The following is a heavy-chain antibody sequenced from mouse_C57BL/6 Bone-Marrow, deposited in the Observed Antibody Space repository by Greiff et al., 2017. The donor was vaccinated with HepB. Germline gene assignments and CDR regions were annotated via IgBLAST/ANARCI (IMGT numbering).Heavy chain of an antibody. D-gene: IGHD2-5*01. Sequence: EVKVVESGGGLVQSGRSLRLSCATSGFTFSDFYMEWVRQAPGKGLEWIAASRNKANDYTTEYSASVKGRFIVSRDTSQSILYLQMNALRAEDTAIYYCARDATYSNGWYFDVWGTGTTVTVSS. J-gene: IGHJ1*03. CDR1: GFTFSDFY. CDR3: ARDATYSNGWYFDV. V-gene: IGHV7-1*01. CDR2: SRNKANDYTT.